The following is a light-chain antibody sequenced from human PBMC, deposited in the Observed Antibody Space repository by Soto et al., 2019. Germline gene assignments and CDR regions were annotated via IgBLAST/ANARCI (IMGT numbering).Light chain of an antibody. CDR2: DVS. Sequence: QSALTQPASVSGSPGQSITISGTGTSNDVGGYNYVSWYQQPPGKAPKLMIYDVSNRPSGVSNRFSGSKSGNTASLTISGLQAEYEADYYCSSYTGSEVVVFGGGTKLTVL. CDR1: SNDVGGYNY. J-gene: IGLJ2*01. V-gene: IGLV2-14*01. CDR3: SSYTGSEVVV.